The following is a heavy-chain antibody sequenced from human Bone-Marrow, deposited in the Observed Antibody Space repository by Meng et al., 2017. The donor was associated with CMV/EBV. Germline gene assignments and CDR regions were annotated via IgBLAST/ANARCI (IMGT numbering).Heavy chain of an antibody. J-gene: IGHJ5*02. Sequence: SGASVNSGSDYWTLIRQPPAKGLECIGYSDYRGITVYNHSLKGRVTISSDTSKHQFSLKLRSMTAADTAVYYCARDSGSDGFYSWFDPWGQGTLVTVSS. CDR2: SDYRGIT. CDR1: GASVNSGSDY. D-gene: IGHD3-10*01. V-gene: IGHV4-61*01. CDR3: ARDSGSDGFYSWFDP.